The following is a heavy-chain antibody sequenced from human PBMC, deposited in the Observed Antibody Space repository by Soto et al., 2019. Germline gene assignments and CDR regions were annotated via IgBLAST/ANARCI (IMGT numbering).Heavy chain of an antibody. D-gene: IGHD4-4*01. Sequence: QVQLQHWGAGLLKPSETLSRTCAVYGGSLSGYYWSWIRQPPGKGLEWIGDINDSGSTNYNPSFNSRVAIVAYSSQNQFSLKLTSVTAADTDVYYCARTVTMQYYFDYWGQGTLVPVFS. CDR2: INDSGST. J-gene: IGHJ4*02. V-gene: IGHV4-34*01. CDR3: ARTVTMQYYFDY. CDR1: GGSLSGYY.